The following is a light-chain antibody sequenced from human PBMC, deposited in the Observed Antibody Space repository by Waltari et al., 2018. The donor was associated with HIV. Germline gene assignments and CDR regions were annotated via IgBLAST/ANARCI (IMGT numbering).Light chain of an antibody. CDR3: SSLTNSATLSVL. V-gene: IGLV2-14*01. CDR2: EVS. J-gene: IGLJ3*02. CDR1: SSDLGYYNY. Sequence: QFALTQPASVSGSPGQSITISCTGSSSDLGYYNYVYWYQQHPGKAPKLIIYEVSNRPSGISSRFSGSKSGNTASLTISGLQAEDEADYFCSSLTNSATLSVLFGGGTQLTVL.